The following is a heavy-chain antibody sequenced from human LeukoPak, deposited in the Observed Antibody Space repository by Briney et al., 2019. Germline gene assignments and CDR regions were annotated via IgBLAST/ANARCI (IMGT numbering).Heavy chain of an antibody. Sequence: GGSMRLSCAASGFTFSSYSMNWVRQAPGKGPMWVSRICPDGTVTNYADSVKARFIISRDNARNTVYLQMNSLRVEDTAVYYCVRDFRSADYWGQGTLVTVSS. V-gene: IGHV3-74*01. J-gene: IGHJ4*02. CDR1: GFTFSSYS. CDR3: VRDFRSADY. CDR2: ICPDGTVT.